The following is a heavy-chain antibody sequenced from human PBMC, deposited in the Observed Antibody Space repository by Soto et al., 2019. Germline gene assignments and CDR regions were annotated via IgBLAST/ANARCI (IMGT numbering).Heavy chain of an antibody. D-gene: IGHD3-16*01. Sequence: GGSLRLSCAASGFTFSDYYMSWIRQSPGEGLEWIAYIGGSGYTKYADSVKGRFTISRDNAKNTLYLQMNSLRAEDTAVYYCVTSGGFDHWGQGTLVTVSS. CDR1: GFTFSDYY. CDR2: IGGSGYT. V-gene: IGHV3-11*06. J-gene: IGHJ5*02. CDR3: VTSGGFDH.